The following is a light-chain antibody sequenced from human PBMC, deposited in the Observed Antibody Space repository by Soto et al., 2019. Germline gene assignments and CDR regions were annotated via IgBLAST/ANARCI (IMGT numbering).Light chain of an antibody. CDR2: SSN. Sequence: QSVLTQPPSASGTPGQRVTISCSGSNSNIGGNSVNWYQLLPGAAPKLLIYSSNERPSGVPDRFSGSKSGTSASLAISGLQSEDEADDYCATWDVSLNGPVFGGGTKLTVL. J-gene: IGLJ3*02. CDR1: NSNIGGNS. CDR3: ATWDVSLNGPV. V-gene: IGLV1-44*01.